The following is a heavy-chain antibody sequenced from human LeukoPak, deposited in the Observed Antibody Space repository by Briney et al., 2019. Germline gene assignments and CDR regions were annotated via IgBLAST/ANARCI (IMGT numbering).Heavy chain of an antibody. D-gene: IGHD3-10*01. CDR1: GFIFSSYW. V-gene: IGHV3-7*01. Sequence: GGSLRLSCAASGFIFSSYWMSWVRQAPGKGLEWVANIKQDGSEKYYVDSVKGRFAISRDNAKKSLYLQMNSLRAEDTAVYYCQFGSGSYYNIPDNWFDPWGQGTLVTVSS. CDR2: IKQDGSEK. J-gene: IGHJ5*02. CDR3: QFGSGSYYNIPDNWFDP.